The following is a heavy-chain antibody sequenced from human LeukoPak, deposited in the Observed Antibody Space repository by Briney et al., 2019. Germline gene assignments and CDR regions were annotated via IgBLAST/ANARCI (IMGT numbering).Heavy chain of an antibody. Sequence: GGSLRLSCAASGFTFDDYAMHCVREAPGKGLEWVSGISWNSGSIGYADSVKGRFTISRDNAKNSLYLQMNSLRAEDTALYYCAKDQTLQPGAFDIWGQGTMVTVSS. CDR3: AKDQTLQPGAFDI. V-gene: IGHV3-9*01. CDR2: ISWNSGSI. J-gene: IGHJ3*02. CDR1: GFTFDDYA.